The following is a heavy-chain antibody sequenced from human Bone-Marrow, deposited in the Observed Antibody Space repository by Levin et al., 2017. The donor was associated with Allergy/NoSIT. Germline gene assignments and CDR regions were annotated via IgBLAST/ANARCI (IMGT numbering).Heavy chain of an antibody. Sequence: SQTLSLTCTVSDGSVSGYFYTWIRQSPERGLEWLGHIDYSGTPNYSPSLKSRITISGDTSKNQVSLNLRSVTAADTATYYCAREISARGKPSPAVAGSSWFDSWGQGTLVTVSS. CDR3: AREISARGKPSPAVAGSSWFDS. CDR2: IDYSGTP. J-gene: IGHJ5*01. D-gene: IGHD6-19*01. CDR1: DGSVSGYF. V-gene: IGHV4-59*02.